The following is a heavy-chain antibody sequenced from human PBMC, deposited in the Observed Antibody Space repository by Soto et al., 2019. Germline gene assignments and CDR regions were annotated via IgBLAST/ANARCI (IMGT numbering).Heavy chain of an antibody. CDR2: ISGSGGST. Sequence: GGSLRLSCASSGFTFSSYAMSWVRQAPGKGLEWVSAISGSGGSTYYADSVKGRFTISRDNSKDTLYLQMNSLRAEDTAVYYCAKVFSPDIVVVPAAPTFDYWGQGTLVTVSS. J-gene: IGHJ4*02. V-gene: IGHV3-23*01. CDR3: AKVFSPDIVVVPAAPTFDY. CDR1: GFTFSSYA. D-gene: IGHD2-2*01.